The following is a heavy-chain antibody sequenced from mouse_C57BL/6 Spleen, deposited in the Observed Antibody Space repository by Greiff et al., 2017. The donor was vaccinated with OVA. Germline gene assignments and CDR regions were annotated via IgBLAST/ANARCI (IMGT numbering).Heavy chain of an antibody. CDR1: GYTFTDYN. D-gene: IGHD1-1*01. Sequence: EVQLQQSGPELVKPGASVKMSCKASGYTFTDYNMHWVKQSHGKSLEWIGYINPNNGGTSYNQKFKGKATLTVNKSSSTAYMELRSLTSEDSAVYYCARRRWGRDYAMDYWGQGTSVTVSS. J-gene: IGHJ4*01. CDR3: ARRRWGRDYAMDY. CDR2: INPNNGGT. V-gene: IGHV1-22*01.